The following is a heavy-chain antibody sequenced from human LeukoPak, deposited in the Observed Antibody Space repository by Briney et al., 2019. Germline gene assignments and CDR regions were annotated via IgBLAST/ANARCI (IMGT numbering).Heavy chain of an antibody. CDR2: FSATDGSA. D-gene: IGHD6-13*01. V-gene: IGHV3-23*01. CDR3: AKASIAAAGTGAFDV. CDR1: GFTVSSYG. J-gene: IGHJ3*01. Sequence: GGSLRLSCAASGFTVSSYGMTWVRQAPGKGLEWVSAFSATDGSAQYAESVRGRFTISRDNSKNSLYLQMNSLRDEDTAVYFCAKASIAAAGTGAFDVWGQGTMVTVSS.